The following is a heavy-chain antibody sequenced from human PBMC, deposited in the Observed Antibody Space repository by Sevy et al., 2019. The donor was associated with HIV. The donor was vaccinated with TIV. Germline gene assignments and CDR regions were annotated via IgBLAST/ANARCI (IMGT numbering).Heavy chain of an antibody. D-gene: IGHD2-15*01. CDR3: ARVFPYCSGGSCYYPYDAFDI. Sequence: ASVKVSCKASGYTFTGHYMHWVRQAPGQWLEWMGWINPNSGSTDYAQKFQGRVTLTRDRSFSTAYLELSRLTSDGTAVYYCARVFPYCSGGSCYYPYDAFDIWGQGTTVTVSS. CDR2: INPNSGST. J-gene: IGHJ3*02. CDR1: GYTFTGHY. V-gene: IGHV1-2*02.